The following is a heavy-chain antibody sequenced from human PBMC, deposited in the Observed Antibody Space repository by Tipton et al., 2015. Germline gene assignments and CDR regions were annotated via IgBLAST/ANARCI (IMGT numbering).Heavy chain of an antibody. CDR2: ISHSGNT. CDR1: GFTFGVYA. CDR3: ACQDYDSLTRDYQTVDY. V-gene: IGHV4-38-2*01. D-gene: IGHD3-9*01. J-gene: IGHJ4*02. Sequence: LRLSCAASGFTFGVYAMTWIRQPPGKGLEWIGSISHSGNTYYNPSLKSRVTMSRDTSKNQFSLKLTSVTAADTAVYYCACQDYDSLTRDYQTVDYWGQGTLVTVSS.